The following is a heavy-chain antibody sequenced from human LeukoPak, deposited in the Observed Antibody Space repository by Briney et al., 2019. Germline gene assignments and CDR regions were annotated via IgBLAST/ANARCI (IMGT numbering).Heavy chain of an antibody. CDR2: MNPNSGNT. CDR1: GYTFSSHD. V-gene: IGHV1-18*01. Sequence: ASVKVXXXASGYTFSSHDINWVRQVPGHGLEWMGWMNPNSGNTNYAQKLQGRVTMTTDTSTSTAYMELRSLRSDDTAVYYCATLVRGALDYWGQGTLVTVSS. D-gene: IGHD2-15*01. J-gene: IGHJ4*02. CDR3: ATLVRGALDY.